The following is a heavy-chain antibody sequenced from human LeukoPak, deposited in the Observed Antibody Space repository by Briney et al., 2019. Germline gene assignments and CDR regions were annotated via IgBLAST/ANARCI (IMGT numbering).Heavy chain of an antibody. CDR2: ISAYNGNT. CDR3: ARVPYYYDSSGPIGNRIDY. Sequence: ASVSVSCTASGYTFTSYGISWVRQAPGQGRKWMGWISAYNGNTNYAQKLQGRVTETTDTSTTTAYMELRSLRSDDTAVYYCARVPYYYDSSGPIGNRIDYWGQGTLVTVSS. V-gene: IGHV1-18*01. CDR1: GYTFTSYG. D-gene: IGHD3-22*01. J-gene: IGHJ4*02.